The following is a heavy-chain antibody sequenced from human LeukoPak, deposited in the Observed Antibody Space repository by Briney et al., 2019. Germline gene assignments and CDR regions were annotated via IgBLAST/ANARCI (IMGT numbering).Heavy chain of an antibody. CDR1: GGSISSGDFY. Sequence: PSETLSLTCTVSGGSISSGDFYWSWIRQPPGKGLEWIAYIYNSGSTYYNLSLKSRVTISGDTSKNQFSLTLTSVAAADTAVYYCARGISIPAAPKFDYWGQGTLVTVSS. CDR2: IYNSGST. J-gene: IGHJ4*02. CDR3: ARGISIPAAPKFDY. D-gene: IGHD2-2*01. V-gene: IGHV4-30-4*08.